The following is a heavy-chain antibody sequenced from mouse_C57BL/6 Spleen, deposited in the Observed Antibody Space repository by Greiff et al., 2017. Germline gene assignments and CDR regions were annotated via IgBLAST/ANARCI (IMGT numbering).Heavy chain of an antibody. D-gene: IGHD4-1*01. Sequence: EVQVVESGGGLVKPGGSLKLSCAASGFTFSDYGMHWVRQAPEKGLEWVAYISSGSSTIYYADTVKGRFTISRDNSKNTLFLQMTSLRSEDTAMYYCARLGANWALMDYWGQGTSVTVSS. CDR3: ARLGANWALMDY. V-gene: IGHV5-17*01. CDR2: ISSGSSTI. CDR1: GFTFSDYG. J-gene: IGHJ4*01.